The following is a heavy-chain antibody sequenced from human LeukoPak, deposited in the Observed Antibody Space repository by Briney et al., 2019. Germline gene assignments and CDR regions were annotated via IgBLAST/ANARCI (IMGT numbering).Heavy chain of an antibody. Sequence: ASVKVSCKASGYTFTTYYIHWVRQAPGQGLEWMGIINTSSGSTSYTQRFQGRATMTRDTSTSTVYMELSGLRSEDTAVYCCARGGGTYYDVLGSDWGDNWGQGTLVTVSS. D-gene: IGHD1-26*01. CDR2: INTSSGST. CDR3: ARGGGTYYDVLGSDWGDN. V-gene: IGHV1-46*01. J-gene: IGHJ4*02. CDR1: GYTFTTYY.